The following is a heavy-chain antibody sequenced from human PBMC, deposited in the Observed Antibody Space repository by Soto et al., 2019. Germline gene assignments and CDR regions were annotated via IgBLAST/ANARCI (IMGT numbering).Heavy chain of an antibody. CDR3: ARSMGYFDY. D-gene: IGHD6-6*01. J-gene: IGHJ4*02. V-gene: IGHV4-59*01. Sequence: KPSETLSLTCTVSGGSISNYYWIWIRQPPGKGLEWIGYIYSSGSTDYNPSLKSRITISVDTSKSQFSLKLSSVTAADTAVYYCARSMGYFDYWGQGTLVTVSS. CDR1: GGSISNYY. CDR2: IYSSGST.